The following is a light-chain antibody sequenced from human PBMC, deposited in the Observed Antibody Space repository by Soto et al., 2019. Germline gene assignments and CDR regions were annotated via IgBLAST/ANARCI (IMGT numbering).Light chain of an antibody. CDR3: QHYYTTPRT. Sequence: DIVMTQSPDSLPVSLGERATINCKSSQSVLYSSNNKNYLAWYQQKPGQPPKLLIYWASIGASGVPDRFSGSGSGTDFTLTISSLQAEDVAVYYCQHYYTTPRTFGQGTRLEIK. CDR2: WAS. J-gene: IGKJ2*02. CDR1: QSVLYSSNNKNY. V-gene: IGKV4-1*01.